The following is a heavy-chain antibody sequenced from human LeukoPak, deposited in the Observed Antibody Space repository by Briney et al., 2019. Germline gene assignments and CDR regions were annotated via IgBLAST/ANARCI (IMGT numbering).Heavy chain of an antibody. CDR3: AREGPIVATVDY. D-gene: IGHD5-12*01. Sequence: PGGSLRLSCAASGFTFSSYGMHWVRQAPGKGLEWVAFIRYDGSNKYYADSVKGRFTISRDNSKNTLYLQMNSLRAEDTAVYYCAREGPIVATVDYWGQGTLVTVSS. J-gene: IGHJ4*02. CDR2: IRYDGSNK. V-gene: IGHV3-30*02. CDR1: GFTFSSYG.